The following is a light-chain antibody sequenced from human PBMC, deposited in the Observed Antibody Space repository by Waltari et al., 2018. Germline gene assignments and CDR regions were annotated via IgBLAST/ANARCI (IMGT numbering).Light chain of an antibody. Sequence: VLTQSPGTLSLSPGDRATLSCRASQSLTKRYLAWYQQKPGQAPRLLIYGASSSAAGIPDRFSGSGSGTDFTLTISGLEPEDSAVYYCQQYGSSILYTFGQGTKLEIK. CDR2: GAS. CDR1: QSLTKRY. CDR3: QQYGSSILYT. V-gene: IGKV3-20*01. J-gene: IGKJ2*01.